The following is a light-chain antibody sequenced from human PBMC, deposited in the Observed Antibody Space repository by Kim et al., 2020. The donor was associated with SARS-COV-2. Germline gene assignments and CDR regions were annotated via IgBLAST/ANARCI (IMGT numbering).Light chain of an antibody. CDR3: QVWDSSSDHPV. J-gene: IGLJ3*02. CDR2: YDS. V-gene: IGLV3-21*04. CDR1: NIGSKS. Sequence: VSVAPGKTARITCGGNNIGSKSVHWYQQKPGQAPVLVIYYDSDRPSGIPERFSGSNSGNTATLTISRVEAGDEADYYCQVWDSSSDHPVFGGGTQLTVL.